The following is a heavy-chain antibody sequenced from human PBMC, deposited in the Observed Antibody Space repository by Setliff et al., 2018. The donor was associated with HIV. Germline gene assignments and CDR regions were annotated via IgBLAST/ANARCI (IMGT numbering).Heavy chain of an antibody. Sequence: SETLSLTCTVSGGSISTSSYYWGWIRQPPGKGLEWLGSIYYSGSTYYNPSLKSRVTISVDTSKNQFSLNLSSVTAADTAVYYCARDYYQYYNFWSGSSPDAFDIWGQGTMVTVSS. CDR3: ARDYYQYYNFWSGSSPDAFDI. V-gene: IGHV4-39*07. CDR1: GGSISTSSYY. D-gene: IGHD3-3*01. CDR2: IYYSGST. J-gene: IGHJ3*02.